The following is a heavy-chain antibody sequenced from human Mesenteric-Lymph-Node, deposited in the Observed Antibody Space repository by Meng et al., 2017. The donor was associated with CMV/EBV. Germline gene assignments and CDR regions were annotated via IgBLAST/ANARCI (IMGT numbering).Heavy chain of an antibody. CDR2: INSDGSST. CDR3: ARGSSPGDYYYYGMDV. CDR1: GFTFSSYS. J-gene: IGHJ6*02. Sequence: GESLKISCAASGFTFSSYSMNWVRQAPGKGLVWVSRINSDGSSTSYADSVKGRFTISRDNAKNTLYLQMNSLRAEDTAVYYCARGSSPGDYYYYGMDVWGQGTTVTVSS. V-gene: IGHV3-74*01. D-gene: IGHD6-13*01.